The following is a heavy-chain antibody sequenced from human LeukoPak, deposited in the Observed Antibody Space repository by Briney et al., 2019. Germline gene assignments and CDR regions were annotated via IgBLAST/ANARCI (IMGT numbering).Heavy chain of an antibody. D-gene: IGHD3-10*01. CDR3: ARDQYVLLWFGELTDAFDI. CDR1: GYTFTSYA. J-gene: IGHJ3*02. Sequence: ASAKVSCKASGYTFTSYAMNWVRQAPGQGLEWMGWINTNTGNPTYAQGFTGRFVFSLDTSVSTAYLQISSLKAEDTAVYYCARDQYVLLWFGELTDAFDIWGQGTMVTVSS. V-gene: IGHV7-4-1*02. CDR2: INTNTGNP.